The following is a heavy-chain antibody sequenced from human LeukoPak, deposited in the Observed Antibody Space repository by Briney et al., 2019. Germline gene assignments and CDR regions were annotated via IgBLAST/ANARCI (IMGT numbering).Heavy chain of an antibody. V-gene: IGHV3-20*04. Sequence: PGGSLRLSCAASGFTFDDYGMSWVRQAPGKGLEWVSGINWNGGSTGYADFVKGRFTISRDNAKNSLYLQMNSLRAEDTALYYCARGRTYYYDSSGYPFDYWGQGTLVTVSS. CDR1: GFTFDDYG. D-gene: IGHD3-22*01. J-gene: IGHJ4*02. CDR2: INWNGGST. CDR3: ARGRTYYYDSSGYPFDY.